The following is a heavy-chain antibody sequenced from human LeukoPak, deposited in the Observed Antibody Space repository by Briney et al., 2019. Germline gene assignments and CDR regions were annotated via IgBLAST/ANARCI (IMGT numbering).Heavy chain of an antibody. CDR3: AKGAVTARRWFGDSHFDY. D-gene: IGHD3-10*01. CDR2: ITGSGVST. CDR1: AFXFTSYG. Sequence: GGSLRLSCAASAFXFTSYGISWVRQAPGKGLEWVSGITGSGVSTYYADAVKGRCTISRDNSKNTLYLQMNSLTAEDTAVYYCAKGAVTARRWFGDSHFDYWGQGTLVTVSS. J-gene: IGHJ4*02. V-gene: IGHV3-23*01.